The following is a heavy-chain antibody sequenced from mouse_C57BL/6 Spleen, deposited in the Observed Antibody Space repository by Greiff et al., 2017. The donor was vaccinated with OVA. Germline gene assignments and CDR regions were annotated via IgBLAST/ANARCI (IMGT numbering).Heavy chain of an antibody. D-gene: IGHD2-5*01. Sequence: EVKLMESGPGLVKPSQSLSLTCSVTGYSITSGYYWNWIRQFPGNKLEWMGYISYDGSNNYNPSLKNRISITRDTSKNQFFLKLNSVTTEDTATYYCASRSNYWYFDVWGTGTTVTVSS. CDR3: ASRSNYWYFDV. CDR1: GYSITSGYY. CDR2: ISYDGSN. V-gene: IGHV3-6*01. J-gene: IGHJ1*03.